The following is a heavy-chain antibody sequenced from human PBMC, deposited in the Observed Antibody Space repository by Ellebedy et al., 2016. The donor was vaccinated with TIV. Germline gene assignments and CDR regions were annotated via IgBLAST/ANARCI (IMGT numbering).Heavy chain of an antibody. J-gene: IGHJ6*03. CDR3: ASLIRGYSYEIGDYMDV. D-gene: IGHD5-18*01. CDR2: MNPNSGNT. CDR1: GYTFTSYD. Sequence: ASVKVSXKASGYTFTSYDINWVRQATGQGLEWMGWMNPNSGNTGYAQKFQGRVTMTRNTSISTAYMELSSLRSEDTAVYYCASLIRGYSYEIGDYMDVWGKGTTVTVSS. V-gene: IGHV1-8*01.